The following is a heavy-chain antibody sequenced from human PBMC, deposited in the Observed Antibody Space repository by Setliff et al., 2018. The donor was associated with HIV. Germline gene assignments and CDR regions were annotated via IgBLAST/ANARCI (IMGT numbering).Heavy chain of an antibody. D-gene: IGHD1-1*01. Sequence: ASVKVSCKASGYTFTSYILHWVRQAAGQGLEWVGRIAPSSGGIHYAQKFQDGVTMTRDTSTSTVYMDLSRLRSEDTAVYYCAREFPGGTKGFDYWGQGTLVTVSS. CDR3: AREFPGGTKGFDY. CDR1: GYTFTSYI. V-gene: IGHV1-46*01. CDR2: IAPSSGGI. J-gene: IGHJ4*02.